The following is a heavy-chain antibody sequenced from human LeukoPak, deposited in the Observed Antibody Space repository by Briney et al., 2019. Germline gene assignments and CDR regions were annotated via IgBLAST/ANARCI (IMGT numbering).Heavy chain of an antibody. V-gene: IGHV4-59*08. Sequence: SETLSLTCTVSGGSISSYYWSWIRQPPGKGLEWIGYIHYSGSTNYNPSLKSRVTISVDTSKNQFSLKLSSVTAADTAVYYCARSDYYGDYVDYWGQGTLVTVSS. CDR1: GGSISSYY. J-gene: IGHJ4*02. CDR2: IHYSGST. CDR3: ARSDYYGDYVDY. D-gene: IGHD3-22*01.